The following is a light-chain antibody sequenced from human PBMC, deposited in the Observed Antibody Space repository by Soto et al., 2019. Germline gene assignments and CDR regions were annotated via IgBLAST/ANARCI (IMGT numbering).Light chain of an antibody. CDR2: EVN. V-gene: IGLV2-23*02. CDR1: SSDVGNYNL. CDR3: CSYAYSGTYV. J-gene: IGLJ1*01. Sequence: LTXPASVSGSPGQSITISCTGTSSDVGNYNLVSWYQHHPGKAPKLMIYEVNKRPSGVSNRFSGSKSGNTASLTVSGLQAEDEADYYCCSYAYSGTYVFGTGTKVTVL.